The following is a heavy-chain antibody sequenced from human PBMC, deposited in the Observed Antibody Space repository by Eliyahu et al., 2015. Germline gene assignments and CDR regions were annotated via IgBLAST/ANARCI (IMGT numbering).Heavy chain of an antibody. CDR3: AIEGGGSGPRWFDP. CDR2: INPIFGTA. V-gene: IGHV1-69*01. CDR1: GGTFSSYS. J-gene: IGHJ5*02. Sequence: EVKKPGSSVKVSCKASGGTFSSYSISWVRQAPGQGLEWMGGINPIFGTAKYAQNFQGRVTITADESTNTAYMELSSLRSEDTALYYCAIEGGGSGPRWFDPWGQGTLVTVSP. D-gene: IGHD6-19*01.